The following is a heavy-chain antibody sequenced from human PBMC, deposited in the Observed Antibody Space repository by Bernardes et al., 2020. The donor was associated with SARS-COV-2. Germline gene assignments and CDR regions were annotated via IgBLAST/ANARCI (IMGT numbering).Heavy chain of an antibody. J-gene: IGHJ5*02. D-gene: IGHD3-16*01. Sequence: GGSLRLSCAASGFTVSSNYMSWVRQAPGKGLEWVSVIYSGGSTYYADSVKGRFTISRDNSKNTLYLQMNSLRGDDTAVYYCARGGAVTKFVVSETNWFDPWGQGALVTVSS. CDR1: GFTVSSNY. CDR2: IYSGGST. CDR3: ARGGAVTKFVVSETNWFDP. V-gene: IGHV3-66*01.